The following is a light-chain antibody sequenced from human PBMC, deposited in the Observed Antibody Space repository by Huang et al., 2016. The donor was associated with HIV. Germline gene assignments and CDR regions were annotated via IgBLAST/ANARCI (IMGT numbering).Light chain of an antibody. J-gene: IGKJ4*01. CDR2: GAS. V-gene: IGKV3-15*01. Sequence: EIVMTQSPATLSVSPGKRGTFSCRASHSIGRNLAWYQQKPGQTPRLLISGASTRAADVPARFSGSGSGTDFALNISSLQSEDFAVYYCQQYNNCPLTFGGGTKVEIK. CDR1: HSIGRN. CDR3: QQYNNCPLT.